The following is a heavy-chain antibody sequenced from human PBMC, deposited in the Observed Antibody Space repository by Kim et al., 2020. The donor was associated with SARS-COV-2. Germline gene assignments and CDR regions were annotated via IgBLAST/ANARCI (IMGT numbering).Heavy chain of an antibody. CDR2: ITGSGDST. J-gene: IGHJ4*02. CDR3: AKGGRGATAYTDFDH. Sequence: GGSLRLSCAASGFTFSSYAMSWVRQAPGKGLECVSLITGSGDSTYYENSVRGRFTISRDKSKNTVYLQMNSLRTDDTAVYFCAKGGRGATAYTDFDHWGQGTLVAVSS. D-gene: IGHD3-16*01. CDR1: GFTFSSYA. V-gene: IGHV3-23*01.